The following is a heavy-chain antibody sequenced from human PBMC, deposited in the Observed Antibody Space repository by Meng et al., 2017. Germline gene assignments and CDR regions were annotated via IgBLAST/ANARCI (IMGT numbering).Heavy chain of an antibody. CDR3: ARDLGGYCSSTSCYASNWFDP. J-gene: IGHJ5*02. CDR2: INPNSGGT. D-gene: IGHD2-2*01. V-gene: IGHV1-2*06. Sequence: QVSLVQSGVGVKRPGASVKVSCKASGYTFTGYYMHWVRQAPGQGLEWMGRINPNSGGTNYAQKFQGRVTMTRDTSISTAYMELSRLRSDDTAVYYCARDLGGYCSSTSCYASNWFDPWGQGTLVTVSS. CDR1: GYTFTGYY.